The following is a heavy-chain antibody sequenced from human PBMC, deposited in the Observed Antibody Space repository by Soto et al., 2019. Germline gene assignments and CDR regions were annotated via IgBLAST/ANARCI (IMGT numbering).Heavy chain of an antibody. J-gene: IGHJ3*01. Sequence: EVQLLESGGGLIQPGGSLRLSCAASGFTFSSYAMSWVRQAPEKGLEWVSALSGSGGYTHYADSVKGRFTISRDNSKNTLYLQMNSLRAEDTAVYYRTKATLVVVAAIQGNAFNVWGQGTMVTVSS. CDR2: LSGSGGYT. CDR1: GFTFSSYA. V-gene: IGHV3-23*01. CDR3: TKATLVVVAAIQGNAFNV. D-gene: IGHD2-15*01.